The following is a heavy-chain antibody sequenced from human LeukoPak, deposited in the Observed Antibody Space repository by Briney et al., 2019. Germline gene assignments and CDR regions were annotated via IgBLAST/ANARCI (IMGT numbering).Heavy chain of an antibody. CDR1: GYTFTGYY. CDR3: CSVIIDGYFDY. V-gene: IGHV1-69*05. Sequence: SVKVSCKASGYTFTGYYMHWVRQAPGQGLEWMGRIIPIFGTANYAQKFQGRVTITTDESTSTAYMELSSLRSEDTAVYYCCSVIIDGYFDYWGQGTLVTVSS. J-gene: IGHJ4*02. CDR2: IIPIFGTA. D-gene: IGHD3-3*01.